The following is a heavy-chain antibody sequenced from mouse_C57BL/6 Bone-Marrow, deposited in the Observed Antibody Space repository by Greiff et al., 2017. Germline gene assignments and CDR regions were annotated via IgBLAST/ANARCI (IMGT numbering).Heavy chain of an antibody. CDR1: GYAFSSSW. CDR2: IYPGDGDT. CDR3: APYDYDGVYYAMDY. V-gene: IGHV1-82*01. Sequence: VKLVESGPELVKPGASVKISCKASGYAFSSSWMNWVKQRPGKGLEWIGRIYPGDGDTNYNGKFKGKATLTADKSSSTAYMQLSSLTSEDSAVYFCAPYDYDGVYYAMDYCGQGTSVTVSS. D-gene: IGHD2-4*01. J-gene: IGHJ4*01.